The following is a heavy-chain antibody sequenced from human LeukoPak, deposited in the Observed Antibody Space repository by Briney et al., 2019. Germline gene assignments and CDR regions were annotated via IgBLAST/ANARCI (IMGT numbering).Heavy chain of an antibody. J-gene: IGHJ4*02. D-gene: IGHD6-19*01. V-gene: IGHV1-24*01. CDR1: GYTLTELS. CDR2: FDPEDGET. Sequence: GASVKVSCKVSGYTLTELSMHWVRQAPGKGLEWMGGFDPEDGETIYAQKFQGRVTMTEDTSTDTAYMELGSLRSEDTAVYYCATSFYSSGWVPDYWGQGTLVTVSS. CDR3: ATSFYSSGWVPDY.